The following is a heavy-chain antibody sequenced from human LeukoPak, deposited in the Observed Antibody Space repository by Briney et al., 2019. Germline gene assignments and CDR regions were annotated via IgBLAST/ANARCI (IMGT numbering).Heavy chain of an antibody. Sequence: PTGRSLRLSCAASGFTFSSYGMRWVRQAPGKGLEWVAVISYDGSNKYYADSVKGRFTISRDNSKNTLYLQMNSLRAEDTAVYYCATPTGLGYYYGMDVWGQGTTVTVSS. CDR3: ATPTGLGYYYGMDV. V-gene: IGHV3-30*03. D-gene: IGHD1-14*01. J-gene: IGHJ6*02. CDR2: ISYDGSNK. CDR1: GFTFSSYG.